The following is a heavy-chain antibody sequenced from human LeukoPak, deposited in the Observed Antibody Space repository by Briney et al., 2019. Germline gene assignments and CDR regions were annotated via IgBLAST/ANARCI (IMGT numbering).Heavy chain of an antibody. D-gene: IGHD4-23*01. Sequence: PGGSLRLSCAASGFTFSSYAMSWVRQAPGKGLEWVSVISGSGVSTYYAVSVKGRFTISRDNSKNTLFLQMNGLRAEDTAVYYCAREVYGGIDYWGQGTLVTVSS. CDR3: AREVYGGIDY. CDR1: GFTFSSYA. V-gene: IGHV3-23*01. J-gene: IGHJ4*02. CDR2: ISGSGVST.